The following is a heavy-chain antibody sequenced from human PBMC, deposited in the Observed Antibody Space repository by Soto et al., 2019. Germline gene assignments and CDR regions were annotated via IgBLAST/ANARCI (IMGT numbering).Heavy chain of an antibody. D-gene: IGHD5-12*01. CDR1: GGPISSGGYY. V-gene: IGHV4-31*03. CDR2: IYYSGST. Sequence: SETLSLTCTVSGGPISSGGYYWSWSRQHPGKGLEWIGYIYYSGSTYYNPSLKSRVTISVDTSKNQFSLKLSSVTAADTAVYYCAREGYSGFPRYYYYGMDVWGQGTTVTVYS. J-gene: IGHJ6*02. CDR3: AREGYSGFPRYYYYGMDV.